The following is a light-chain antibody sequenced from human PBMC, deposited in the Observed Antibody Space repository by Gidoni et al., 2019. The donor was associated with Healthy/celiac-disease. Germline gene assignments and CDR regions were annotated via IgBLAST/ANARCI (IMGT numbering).Light chain of an antibody. CDR1: QDISNY. V-gene: IGKV1-33*01. Sequence: DIEKTQSTSSLSASVGDRVTITCHASQDISNYLNWYQQKPGKAPNLLIYDASNLETGVPSMFSGSGSGTDFTFTISSLQPEDIATYYCQQYDNLPRALTFGGGTKVEIK. CDR2: DAS. CDR3: QQYDNLPRALT. J-gene: IGKJ4*01.